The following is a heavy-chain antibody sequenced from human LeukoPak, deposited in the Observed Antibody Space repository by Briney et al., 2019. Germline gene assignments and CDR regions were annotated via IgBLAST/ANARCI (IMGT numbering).Heavy chain of an antibody. CDR3: AKDWSAAH. CDR1: GFTFSNYA. J-gene: IGHJ4*02. CDR2: IGVGATKT. V-gene: IGHV3-23*01. Sequence: GGSLRLSCAASGFTFSNYAMTWVRQATGKGLEWVSAIGVGATKTNYADSVRGRFTISRDDFKKAVYLQMSSLRAKDTAVYYCAKDWSAAHWGQGTLVTVSS.